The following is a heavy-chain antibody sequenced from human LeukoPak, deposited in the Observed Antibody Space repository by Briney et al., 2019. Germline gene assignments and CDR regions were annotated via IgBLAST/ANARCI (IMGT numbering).Heavy chain of an antibody. D-gene: IGHD2-2*01. V-gene: IGHV1-46*01. CDR2: INPSGGST. J-gene: IGHJ6*02. CDR1: GYTFTSYY. Sequence: ASVKVSCKASGYTFTSYYMHWVRQAPGQGLEWMGIINPSGGSTSYAQKLQGRVTMTRDTSTSTVYMELSSLRSEDTAVYYCAREAVVPAAAYYYYGMDVWGQGTTVTVSS. CDR3: AREAVVPAAAYYYYGMDV.